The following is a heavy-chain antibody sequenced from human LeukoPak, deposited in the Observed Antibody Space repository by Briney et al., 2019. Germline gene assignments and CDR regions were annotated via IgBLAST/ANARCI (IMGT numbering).Heavy chain of an antibody. CDR3: AGDSIAAAQRVDY. CDR1: GGSFSGYY. Sequence: SETLSLTCAVYGGSFSGYYWSWIRQPPGKGLEWIGEINHSGSTNYNPSLKSRVTISVDTSKNQFSLKLSSVTAADTAVYYCAGDSIAAAQRVDYWGQGTLVTVSS. J-gene: IGHJ4*02. V-gene: IGHV4-34*01. D-gene: IGHD6-13*01. CDR2: INHSGST.